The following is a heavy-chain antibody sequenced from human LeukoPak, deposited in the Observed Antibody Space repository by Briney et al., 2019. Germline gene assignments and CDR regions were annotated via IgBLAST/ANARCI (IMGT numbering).Heavy chain of an antibody. CDR1: GFTFSSYG. Sequence: SGGSLRLSCAASGFTFSSYGIHWVRQAPGKGLEWVAVISYDGSNKYYADSVKGRFTISRDNSKNTLYLQMNSLRAEDTAVYYCAKEGDYGDYVLPPHFDYWGQGTLVTVSS. D-gene: IGHD4-17*01. CDR2: ISYDGSNK. CDR3: AKEGDYGDYVLPPHFDY. J-gene: IGHJ4*02. V-gene: IGHV3-30*18.